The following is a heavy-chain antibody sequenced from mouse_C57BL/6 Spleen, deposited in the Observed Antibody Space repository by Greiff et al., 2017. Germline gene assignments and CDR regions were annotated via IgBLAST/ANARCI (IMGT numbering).Heavy chain of an antibody. CDR2: INPSSGYT. D-gene: IGHD2-4*01. CDR1: GYTFTSYW. CDR3: ARGGLPPASY. J-gene: IGHJ3*01. V-gene: IGHV1-7*01. Sequence: QVHVKQSGAELAKPGASVKLSCKASGYTFTSYWMHWVKQRPGRGREWIGYINPSSGYTKYNQKFKDKATLTADKSSSTAYMQLSSLTYEDSAVYYCARGGLPPASYWGQGTLVTVSA.